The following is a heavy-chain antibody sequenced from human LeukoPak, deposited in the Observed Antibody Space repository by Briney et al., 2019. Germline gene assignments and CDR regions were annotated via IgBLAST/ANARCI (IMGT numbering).Heavy chain of an antibody. CDR2: INHSGST. J-gene: IGHJ4*02. CDR1: GGSFSGYY. D-gene: IGHD6-19*01. CDR3: ARTRRVAGRYFDY. Sequence: SETLSLTCAVYGGSFSGYYWSWIRQPPGKGLEWIGEINHSGSTNYNPSLKSRVTISVDTSKNQFSLKRSSVTAADTAVYYCARTRRVAGRYFDYWGQGTLVTVSS. V-gene: IGHV4-34*01.